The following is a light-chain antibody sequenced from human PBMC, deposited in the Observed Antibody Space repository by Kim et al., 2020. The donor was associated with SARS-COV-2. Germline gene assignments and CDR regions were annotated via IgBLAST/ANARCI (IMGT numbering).Light chain of an antibody. CDR2: QHA. Sequence: VSPGQTASLTCSGTKLGDKYANWYQQKPGQSPVLVIYQHAKRPSGISQRFSGSSSGNTATLTISRAQTMDEADYYCQAWDSSTAVFGGGTQLTVL. CDR3: QAWDSSTAV. J-gene: IGLJ3*02. CDR1: KLGDKY. V-gene: IGLV3-1*01.